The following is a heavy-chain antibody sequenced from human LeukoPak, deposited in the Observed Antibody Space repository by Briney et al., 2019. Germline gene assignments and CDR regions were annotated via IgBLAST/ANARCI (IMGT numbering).Heavy chain of an antibody. V-gene: IGHV1-18*01. Sequence: ASVKVSCRASGYSFPNYGISWGRQAPGQGLEWMGRISVHNGDVIYAPKFQGRVTMTTDTSTTTAYMELRSLRFDDTAVYYCARYNTLLRGVTTSDYWGQGTLVTVSS. CDR3: ARYNTLLRGVTTSDY. J-gene: IGHJ4*02. D-gene: IGHD3-10*01. CDR1: GYSFPNYG. CDR2: ISVHNGDV.